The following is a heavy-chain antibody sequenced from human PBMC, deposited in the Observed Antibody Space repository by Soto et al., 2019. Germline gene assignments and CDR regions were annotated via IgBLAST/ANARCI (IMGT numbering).Heavy chain of an antibody. CDR2: ISDTGSNT. CDR1: GFMIGNYG. D-gene: IGHD5-12*01. Sequence: PGGFMILSCAASGFMIGNYGMNWVRPAPGEGLEWVSSISDTGSNTFYANFVKGRFTISRDNTKSSLFLQMNSLRADDTALYFCAKRVAYSCSSAFIDNWGQGIQVTVSS. J-gene: IGHJ4*02. V-gene: IGHV3-23*05. CDR3: AKRVAYSCSSAFIDN.